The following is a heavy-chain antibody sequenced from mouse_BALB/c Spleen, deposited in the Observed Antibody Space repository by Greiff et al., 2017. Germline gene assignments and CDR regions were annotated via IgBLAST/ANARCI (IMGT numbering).Heavy chain of an antibody. J-gene: IGHJ2*01. V-gene: IGHV5-6*01. CDR2: ISSGGSYT. CDR3: ARIETTGRGY. CDR1: GFTFSSYG. Sequence: EVQGVESGGDLVKPGGSLKLSCAASGFTFSSYGMSWVRQTPDKRLEWVATISSGGSYTYYPDSVKGRFTISRDNAKNTLYLQMSSLKSEDTAMYYCARIETTGRGYWGQGTTLTVSS. D-gene: IGHD1-1*01.